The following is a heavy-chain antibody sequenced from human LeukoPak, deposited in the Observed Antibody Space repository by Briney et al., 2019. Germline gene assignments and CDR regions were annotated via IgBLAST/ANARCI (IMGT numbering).Heavy chain of an antibody. CDR2: IYTSGST. J-gene: IGHJ5*02. Sequence: SETLSLTCTVSGGSISSYYWSWIRQPAGKGLEWIGRIYTSGSTNYNPSLKSRVTISVDTSKNQFSLKLSSVTAADTAVYYCARHMRPRYEGSMVRGVKTNWFDPWGQGTLVTVSS. V-gene: IGHV4-4*07. D-gene: IGHD3-10*01. CDR3: ARHMRPRYEGSMVRGVKTNWFDP. CDR1: GGSISSYY.